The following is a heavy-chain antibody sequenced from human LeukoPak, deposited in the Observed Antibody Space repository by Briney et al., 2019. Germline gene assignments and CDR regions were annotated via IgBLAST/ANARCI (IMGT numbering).Heavy chain of an antibody. CDR1: GFTFSSYT. J-gene: IGHJ3*01. CDR2: ISGDTTYI. Sequence: PGGSLRLSCAASGFTFSSYTMHWVRQIPGKRPEWVSSISGDTTYIYYADSLKGRFTISRDNTNTSLFLQMNSLRAEDTATYFCARRGTDASFSFFDVWGQGTMVTVSS. D-gene: IGHD1-1*01. CDR3: ARRGTDASFSFFDV. V-gene: IGHV3-21*01.